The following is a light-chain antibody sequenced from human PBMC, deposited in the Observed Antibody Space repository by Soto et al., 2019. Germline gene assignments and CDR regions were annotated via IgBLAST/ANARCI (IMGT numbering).Light chain of an antibody. J-gene: IGKJ1*01. V-gene: IGKV1-5*01. CDR2: DAS. CDR3: QHYSLYSPWT. Sequence: IQISKSPASAPVSVARRVPMTCRTSQNINAWLAWYQQRPGQAPKLLIYDASTVQSGVPSRFSGSGSGTEFTLTISSLQPDDSATYYCQHYSLYSPWTFGQGTEVDI. CDR1: QNINAW.